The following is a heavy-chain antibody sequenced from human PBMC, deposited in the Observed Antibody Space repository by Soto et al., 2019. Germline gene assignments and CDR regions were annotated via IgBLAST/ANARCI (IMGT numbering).Heavy chain of an antibody. D-gene: IGHD5-12*01. Sequence: GGSLRLSCAASGFTFSSYSMNWVRQAPGKGLEWVSSISSSSSYIYCADSVKGRFTISRDNAKNSLYLQMNSLRAEDTAVYYCARDWRGYSGYYYYYMDVWGKGTTVTVSS. J-gene: IGHJ6*03. CDR2: ISSSSSYI. CDR3: ARDWRGYSGYYYYYMDV. CDR1: GFTFSSYS. V-gene: IGHV3-21*01.